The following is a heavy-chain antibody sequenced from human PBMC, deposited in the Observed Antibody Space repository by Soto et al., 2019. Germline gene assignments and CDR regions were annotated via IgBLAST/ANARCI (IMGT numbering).Heavy chain of an antibody. D-gene: IGHD3-22*01. CDR1: GFTFSSYW. CDR3: ARGQTYYYDSSGSPFDY. V-gene: IGHV3-7*05. Sequence: GGSLRLSCAASGFTFSSYWMSWVRQAPGKGLEWVANIKQDGSEKYYVDSVKGRFTISRDNAKNSLYLQMNSLRAEDTAVYYCARGQTYYYDSSGSPFDYWGQGTLVTVSS. J-gene: IGHJ4*02. CDR2: IKQDGSEK.